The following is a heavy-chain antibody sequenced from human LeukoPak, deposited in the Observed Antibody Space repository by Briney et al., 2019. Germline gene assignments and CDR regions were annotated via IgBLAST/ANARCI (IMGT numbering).Heavy chain of an antibody. CDR2: ISSRSTYI. Sequence: GGSLRLSCAVSGFAFSTYSMNWVRQAPGRGLEWVSCISSRSTYINYTDSVRGRFTISRDNAKNSLYLQMDSLRVEDTAVYYCATLGPTGGDFTYNQFDPWGQGTLVTVSS. D-gene: IGHD2-21*02. CDR3: ATLGPTGGDFTYNQFDP. CDR1: GFAFSTYS. J-gene: IGHJ5*02. V-gene: IGHV3-21*01.